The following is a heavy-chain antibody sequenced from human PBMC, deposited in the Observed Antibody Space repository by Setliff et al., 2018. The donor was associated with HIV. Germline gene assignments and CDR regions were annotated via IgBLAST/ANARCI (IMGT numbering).Heavy chain of an antibody. CDR3: TKKGPKGQWLVDLYFDS. V-gene: IGHV3-23*01. Sequence: PGGSLRLSCAASGFIFNNYAMSWVRQAPGKGLEWVSVISGSGGSTYVADSVKGRFTISRDNSENTLYLQMNSLRADDTAVYYCTKKGPKGQWLVDLYFDSWGQGTLVTVS. CDR1: GFIFNNYA. CDR2: ISGSGGST. J-gene: IGHJ4*02. D-gene: IGHD6-19*01.